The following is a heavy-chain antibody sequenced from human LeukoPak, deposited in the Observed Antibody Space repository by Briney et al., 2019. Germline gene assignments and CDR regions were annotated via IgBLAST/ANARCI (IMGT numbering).Heavy chain of an antibody. V-gene: IGHV5-51*03. CDR1: GFTVSSNY. J-gene: IGHJ4*02. D-gene: IGHD6-13*01. CDR2: IYPGDSDT. CDR3: ASSIAAAGTSFDY. Sequence: GGSLRLSCAASGFTVSSNYMSWVRQAPGKGLEWVGIIYPGDSDTRYSPSFQGQVTISADKSISTAYLQWSSLKASDTAMYYCASSIAAAGTSFDYWGQGTLVTVSS.